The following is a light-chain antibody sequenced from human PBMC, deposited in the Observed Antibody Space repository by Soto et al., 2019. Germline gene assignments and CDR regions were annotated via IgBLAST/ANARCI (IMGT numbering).Light chain of an antibody. J-gene: IGLJ2*01. CDR3: SSYTSRSTLVV. Sequence: QSVLTQPASVSGSPGQSVTISCTGTSSDIGAYNYVSWYQQSPGKAPKLIIFEVSHRPSGVSDRFSGSKSGDTASLTISGLHGEDEADYYCSSYTSRSTLVVFGGGTQLTVL. V-gene: IGLV2-14*03. CDR2: EVS. CDR1: SSDIGAYNY.